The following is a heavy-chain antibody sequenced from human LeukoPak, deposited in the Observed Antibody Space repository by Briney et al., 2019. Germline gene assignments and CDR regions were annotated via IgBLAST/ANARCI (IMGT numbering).Heavy chain of an antibody. CDR1: GFTFDDYG. D-gene: IGHD3-3*01. CDR2: INWNGGST. V-gene: IGHV3-20*04. Sequence: GGSLRLSCAASGFTFDDYGMSWVRQAPGKGLEWVSGINWNGGSTGYADSVKGRFTISRDNAKNSLYLQMNSPRAEDTALYYCAREYLKYYDFWSGYTYWGQGTLVTVSS. J-gene: IGHJ4*02. CDR3: AREYLKYYDFWSGYTY.